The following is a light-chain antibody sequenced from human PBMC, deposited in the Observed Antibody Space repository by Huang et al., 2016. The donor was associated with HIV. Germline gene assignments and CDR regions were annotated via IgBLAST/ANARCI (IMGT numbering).Light chain of an antibody. Sequence: TQSPDTLSVSPGERAILSCRASQSITVNLAWYQQRPGQPPRLLIYDASTRATGIPARFSGGGSGTEFTLFISSVQSEDFALYYCQQYSNWPPWTFGQGTKVDI. J-gene: IGKJ1*01. V-gene: IGKV3-15*01. CDR1: QSITVN. CDR3: QQYSNWPPWT. CDR2: DAS.